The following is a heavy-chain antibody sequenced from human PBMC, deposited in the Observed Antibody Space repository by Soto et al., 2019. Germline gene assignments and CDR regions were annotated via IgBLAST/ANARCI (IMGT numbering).Heavy chain of an antibody. Sequence: SGPTLVNPTQTLTLTCTFSGFSLSTSGMCVSWIRQPPGKALEWLARIDWDDDKYYSTSLKTRLTISKDTSKNQVVLTMTNMDPVDTATYYCARSTYYYDSSGYGFYYFDDWGQGTLVPVSS. J-gene: IGHJ4*02. CDR1: GFSLSTSGMC. V-gene: IGHV2-70*11. CDR2: IDWDDDK. D-gene: IGHD3-22*01. CDR3: ARSTYYYDSSGYGFYYFDD.